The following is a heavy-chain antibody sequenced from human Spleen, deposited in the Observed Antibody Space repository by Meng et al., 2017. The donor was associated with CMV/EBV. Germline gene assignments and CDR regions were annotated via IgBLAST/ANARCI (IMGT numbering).Heavy chain of an antibody. J-gene: IGHJ6*02. V-gene: IGHV1-2*02. Sequence: ASVKVSCKASGGTFSTYTISWVRQAPGQGLEWMGWINPNSGGTNYAQKFQGRVTMTGDTSITTAYMELSRLRSDDMALYYCARVKRYCTGGSCSSTGYYGMDVWGQGTTVTVSS. D-gene: IGHD2-15*01. CDR3: ARVKRYCTGGSCSSTGYYGMDV. CDR1: GGTFSTYT. CDR2: INPNSGGT.